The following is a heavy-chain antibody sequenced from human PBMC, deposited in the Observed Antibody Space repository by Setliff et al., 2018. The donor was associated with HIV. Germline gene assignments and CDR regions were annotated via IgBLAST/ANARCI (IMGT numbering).Heavy chain of an antibody. CDR2: IYHSGNT. Sequence: PSETLSLTCTVSGGFISTGGYSWSWIRQPPGKGLEWTGYIYHSGNTYYNPSLKSRVSISVDRSKNHFSLRLSSVTAADTAVYYCARGGSRGSWYWDYWGQGTLVTVSS. CDR1: GGFISTGGYS. J-gene: IGHJ4*02. CDR3: ARGGSRGSWYWDY. V-gene: IGHV4-30-2*01. D-gene: IGHD6-13*01.